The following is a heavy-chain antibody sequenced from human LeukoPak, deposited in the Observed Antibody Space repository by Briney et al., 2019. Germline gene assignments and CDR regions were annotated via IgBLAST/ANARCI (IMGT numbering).Heavy chain of an antibody. D-gene: IGHD2-2*01. J-gene: IGHJ4*02. CDR1: GFTFNNYG. Sequence: GKSLRLSCAASGFTFNNYGMHWVRQAPGKGLEWVAVISYDGRNIHYPDSVKGRFTISRDISTDTLWLQMDSLRTEDTAVYYCAKGPLRGTAAAIDYWGQGTLITVSS. V-gene: IGHV3-30*18. CDR3: AKGPLRGTAAAIDY. CDR2: ISYDGRNI.